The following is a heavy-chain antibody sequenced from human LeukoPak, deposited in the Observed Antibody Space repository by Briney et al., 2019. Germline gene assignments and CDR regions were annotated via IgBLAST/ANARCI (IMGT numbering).Heavy chain of an antibody. CDR1: GFTFSSHW. D-gene: IGHD5-24*01. CDR3: AKRRDGYSYYFDY. Sequence: SGGSLRLSCAASGFTFSSHWMHWVRQAPGKGLVWVSRISSDGSSTSFADSVKGRFTISRDNAENTLYLHMNSLRDEDTAVYFCAKRRDGYSYYFDYWGQGTLVTVSS. J-gene: IGHJ4*02. V-gene: IGHV3-74*01. CDR2: ISSDGSST.